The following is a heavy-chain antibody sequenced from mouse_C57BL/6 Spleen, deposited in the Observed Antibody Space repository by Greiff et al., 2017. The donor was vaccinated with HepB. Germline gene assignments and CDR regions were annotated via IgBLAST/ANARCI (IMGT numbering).Heavy chain of an antibody. CDR2: IDPSDSYT. J-gene: IGHJ3*01. CDR1: GYTFTSYW. Sequence: QVQLQQPGAELVMPGASVKLSCKASGYTFTSYWMHWVKQRPGQGLEWIGEIDPSDSYTNYNQKFKGKSTLTADKSSSTAYMQLSSLTSEDSAVYDDEREDCGGGFACWGQGTLVTVAA. D-gene: IGHD1-1*02. V-gene: IGHV1-69*01. CDR3: EREDCGGGFAC.